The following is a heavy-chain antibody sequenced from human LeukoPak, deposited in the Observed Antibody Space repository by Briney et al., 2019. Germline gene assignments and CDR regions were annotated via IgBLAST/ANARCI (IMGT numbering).Heavy chain of an antibody. CDR2: ISYSGT. D-gene: IGHD1-26*01. Sequence: SETLSLTCTVSGGSISISNYYWGWIRQPPGRGLEWIGSISYSGTYYNPSLKSRLTISVDTSRNHFSLNLRSVTAADTAVYYCARRTSNPVGAIDYWGQGTLVTVSS. CDR3: ARRTSNPVGAIDY. V-gene: IGHV4-39*01. CDR1: GGSISISNYY. J-gene: IGHJ4*02.